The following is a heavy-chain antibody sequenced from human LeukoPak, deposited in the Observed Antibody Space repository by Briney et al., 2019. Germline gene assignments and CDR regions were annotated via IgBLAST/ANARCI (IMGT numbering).Heavy chain of an antibody. CDR2: IYYSGST. D-gene: IGHD6-19*01. CDR1: GGSISSSSYY. Sequence: ASETLSLACTVSGGSISSSSYYWGWIRQPPGEGPEWIGSIYYSGSTYYNPSLKSRVTISVDTSKNQFSLKLSSVTAADTAVYYCARDGIAVAGTWFDPWGQGTLVTVSS. J-gene: IGHJ5*02. V-gene: IGHV4-39*07. CDR3: ARDGIAVAGTWFDP.